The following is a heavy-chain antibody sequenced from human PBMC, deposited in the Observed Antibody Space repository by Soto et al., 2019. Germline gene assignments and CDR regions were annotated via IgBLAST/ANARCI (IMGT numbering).Heavy chain of an antibody. CDR3: ARRTHNFWSGYEDAFDI. Sequence: PGESLKISCKGSGYSFTSYWIGWVRQMPGKGLEWMGIIYPGDSDTRYSPSFQGQVTISADKSISTAYLQWSSLKASDTAMYYCARRTHNFWSGYEDAFDIWGQGTMVTGSS. D-gene: IGHD3-3*01. CDR2: IYPGDSDT. J-gene: IGHJ3*02. CDR1: GYSFTSYW. V-gene: IGHV5-51*01.